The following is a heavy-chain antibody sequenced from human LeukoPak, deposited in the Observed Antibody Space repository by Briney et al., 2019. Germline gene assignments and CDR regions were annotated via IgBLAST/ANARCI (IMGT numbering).Heavy chain of an antibody. CDR1: GLTFSDYY. CDR3: AKDIRSYSSGSGAFDI. J-gene: IGHJ3*02. Sequence: PGGTLRLFYAACGLTFSDYYMSWTSQAPGKGLEWVSTIQGIGPTTYYADSVKGRFTISRDNAKNSLFLQMSSLRADDTAVYYCAKDIRSYSSGSGAFDIWGQGIMVTVSS. V-gene: IGHV3-11*01. D-gene: IGHD3-10*01. CDR2: IQGIGPTT.